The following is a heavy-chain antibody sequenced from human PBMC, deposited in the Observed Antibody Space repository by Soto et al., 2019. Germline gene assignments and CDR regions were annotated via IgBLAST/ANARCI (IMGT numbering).Heavy chain of an antibody. CDR2: ISNSGST. Sequence: PSETLSLTCTVTGGPISSSCDYWGWVRQTPGKGLEWIGTISNSGSTYYNPSVMGRVTISVDTSKKQFSLRLISVTAADTAVYYCARGLSSSAYLDYWGQGTLVTVS. CDR3: ARGLSSSAYLDY. CDR1: GGPISSSCDY. D-gene: IGHD6-19*01. V-gene: IGHV4-39*01. J-gene: IGHJ4*02.